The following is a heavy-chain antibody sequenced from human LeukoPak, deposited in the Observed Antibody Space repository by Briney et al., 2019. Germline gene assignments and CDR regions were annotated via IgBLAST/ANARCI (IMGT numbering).Heavy chain of an antibody. D-gene: IGHD5-18*01. V-gene: IGHV4-59*08. CDR2: IYYSGST. Sequence: SETLSLTCTVSGGSISSYYWSWIRQPPGKGLEWIGYIYYSGSTNYNPSLKSRVTISVDTSKTQFSLKLSSVTAADTAVYYCASLGYSYGSDFDYWGQGTLVTVSS. J-gene: IGHJ4*02. CDR3: ASLGYSYGSDFDY. CDR1: GGSISSYY.